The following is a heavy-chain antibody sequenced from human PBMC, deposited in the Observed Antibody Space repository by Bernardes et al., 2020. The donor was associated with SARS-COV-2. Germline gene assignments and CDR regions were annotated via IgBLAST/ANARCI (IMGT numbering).Heavy chain of an antibody. CDR2: IYYSGNT. D-gene: IGHD3-22*01. Sequence: SETLYLTCAVSGDSISKTNYYWGWIRQPPGKGLEWIGTIYYSGNTYYNPSLKSRVTISVDTSKNQFSLKLSSVTAADTAVYYCARHVPYYYDSSGLDYWGQGTLVTVSS. V-gene: IGHV4-39*01. J-gene: IGHJ4*02. CDR1: GDSISKTNYY. CDR3: ARHVPYYYDSSGLDY.